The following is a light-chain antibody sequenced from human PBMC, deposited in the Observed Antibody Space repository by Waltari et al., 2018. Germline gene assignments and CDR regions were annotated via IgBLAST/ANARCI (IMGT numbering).Light chain of an antibody. V-gene: IGLV2-14*01. CDR3: SSYTSTTDLV. J-gene: IGLJ3*02. Sequence: VSWHQHTPGKAPTLIIFEVSYRPSGVSNRFSGSKSGNTASLTISGLQPDDEADYYCSSYTSTTDLVFGGGTKVTVL. CDR2: EVS.